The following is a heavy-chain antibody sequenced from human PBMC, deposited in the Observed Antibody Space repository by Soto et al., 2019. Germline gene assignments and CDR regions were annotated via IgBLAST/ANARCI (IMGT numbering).Heavy chain of an antibody. Sequence: EVQLMESGGGLVQPGGSLRLSCAASGFSFSASWMAWVRQAPGKGLEWVADIKQDGSEKNYVDSVKGRATISRDDAKNSVYLQMNSLRAEDTAVYYCGRDPYYGALDYWGLGTLVIVSS. J-gene: IGHJ4*02. CDR2: IKQDGSEK. V-gene: IGHV3-7*01. CDR3: GRDPYYGALDY. D-gene: IGHD1-26*01. CDR1: GFSFSASW.